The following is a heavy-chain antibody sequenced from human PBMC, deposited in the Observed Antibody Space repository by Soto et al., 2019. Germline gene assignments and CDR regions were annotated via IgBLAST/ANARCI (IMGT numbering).Heavy chain of an antibody. CDR3: AKDQDTGYYYDSSGAFDI. J-gene: IGHJ3*02. CDR1: GFTFIGDG. CDR2: ISYDGSNK. V-gene: IGHV3-30*18. D-gene: IGHD3-22*01. Sequence: PGGSLSLSCSSSGFTFIGDGMHWVRQARCKGLEWVAVISYDGSNKYYADSVKGRFTISRDNSKNTLYLQMNSLRAEDTAVYYCAKDQDTGYYYDSSGAFDIWGQGTMVTVS.